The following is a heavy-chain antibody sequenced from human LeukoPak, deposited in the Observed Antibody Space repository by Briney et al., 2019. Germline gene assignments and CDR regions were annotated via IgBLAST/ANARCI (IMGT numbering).Heavy chain of an antibody. J-gene: IGHJ6*02. D-gene: IGHD4-11*01. CDR1: GDSVSSNSAA. CDR3: AGHSNNHFYYYYGMDV. V-gene: IGHV6-1*01. CDR2: TYYRSKWYN. Sequence: SQTLSLTCAISGDSVSSNSAAWNWIRQSPSRGLEWLGRTYYRSKWYNDYAVSVKSRITINPDTSKNQFSLQLNSVAPEDTAVYYCAGHSNNHFYYYYGMDVWGQGTTVTVSS.